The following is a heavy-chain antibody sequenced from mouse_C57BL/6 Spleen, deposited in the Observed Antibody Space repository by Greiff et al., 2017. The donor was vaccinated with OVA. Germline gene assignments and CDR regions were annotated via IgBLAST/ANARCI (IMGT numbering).Heavy chain of an antibody. D-gene: IGHD1-1*01. Sequence: VQLQQSGPVLVKPGASVKMSCKASGYTFTDYYMNWVKQSHGKSLEWIGVINPYNGGTSYNQKFKGKATLTVYKSSSTAYMELNSLTSEDSAVYYCASRYYYGSNFDYWGQGTTLTVSS. CDR1: GYTFTDYY. CDR2: INPYNGGT. V-gene: IGHV1-19*01. CDR3: ASRYYYGSNFDY. J-gene: IGHJ2*01.